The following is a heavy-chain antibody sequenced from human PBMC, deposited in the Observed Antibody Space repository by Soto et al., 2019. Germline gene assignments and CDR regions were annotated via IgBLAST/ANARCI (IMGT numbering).Heavy chain of an antibody. Sequence: VGSLRLSCAASGFTFRNYVMHWVRQAPGKGLEWVALISYDGSNTYYADSVKGRFTISRDNSKNTLSLQMNSLRAEDTAVYYCARGFDFWSGTPRPFDYWGRGTLVTVSS. V-gene: IGHV3-30-3*01. CDR2: ISYDGSNT. J-gene: IGHJ4*02. D-gene: IGHD3-3*01. CDR3: ARGFDFWSGTPRPFDY. CDR1: GFTFRNYV.